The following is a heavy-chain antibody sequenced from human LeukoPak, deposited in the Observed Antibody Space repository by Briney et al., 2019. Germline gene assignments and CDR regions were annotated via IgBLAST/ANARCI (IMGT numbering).Heavy chain of an antibody. Sequence: GGSLRLSCAASGFTFSSYAMSWVRQAPGKGLEWVANIKQDGSEKHYVDSVKGRFTISRDNAKNSLYLQMNSLRAEDTAVYYCAKDRRGIAVADFDYWGQGTLVTVSS. CDR3: AKDRRGIAVADFDY. D-gene: IGHD6-19*01. J-gene: IGHJ4*02. CDR2: IKQDGSEK. V-gene: IGHV3-7*01. CDR1: GFTFSSYA.